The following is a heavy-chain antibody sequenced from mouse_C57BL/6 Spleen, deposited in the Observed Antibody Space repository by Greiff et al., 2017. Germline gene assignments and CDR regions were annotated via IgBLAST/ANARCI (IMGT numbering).Heavy chain of an antibody. Sequence: VQLQQSGPELVKPGASVKISCKASGYAFSSSWMNWVKQRPGKGLEWIGRIYPGDGDTNYNGKFKGKATLTADKSSSTAYMQLSSLTSEDSAVYFCARCGYYGNYEDYWGQGTTLTVSS. CDR3: ARCGYYGNYEDY. D-gene: IGHD2-1*01. V-gene: IGHV1-82*01. J-gene: IGHJ2*01. CDR1: GYAFSSSW. CDR2: IYPGDGDT.